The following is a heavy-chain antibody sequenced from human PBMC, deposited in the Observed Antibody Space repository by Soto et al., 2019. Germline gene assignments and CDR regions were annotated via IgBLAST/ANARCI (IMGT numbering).Heavy chain of an antibody. V-gene: IGHV1-2*02. D-gene: IGHD6-19*01. CDR2: INPKSGGT. Sequence: QVQLVQSGGEVKRPGASVKVSCKTSGYTFSNYGITWVRQAPGQPLEWLGWINPKSGGTNYARNFQGRVTLTRDTSISTAYMDLSRLTSDDTAVYYCARAREDSSGWFDYWGQGTLVTVSS. CDR1: GYTFSNYG. J-gene: IGHJ4*02. CDR3: ARAREDSSGWFDY.